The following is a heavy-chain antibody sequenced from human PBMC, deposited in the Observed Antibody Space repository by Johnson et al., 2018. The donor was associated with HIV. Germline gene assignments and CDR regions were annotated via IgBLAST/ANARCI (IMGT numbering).Heavy chain of an antibody. V-gene: IGHV3-9*01. CDR2: ISWDSGTI. CDR1: GFTFDDYA. CDR3: AREGHYDSRLGAFDI. D-gene: IGHD3-22*01. J-gene: IGHJ3*02. Sequence: VQLVESGGGLVQPGRSLRLSCAASGFTFDDYAMHWVRQTPGKGLEWVSGISWDSGTIDYADSVKGRFTISRDNAKNSLYLQRNSLRAEDTAFYYCAREGHYDSRLGAFDIWGQGTMVTVSS.